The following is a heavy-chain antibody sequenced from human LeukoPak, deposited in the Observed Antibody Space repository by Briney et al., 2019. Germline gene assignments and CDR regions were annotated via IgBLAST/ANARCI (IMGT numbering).Heavy chain of an antibody. CDR2: IYYSGST. Sequence: SETLSLTCTVSGGSISSSSYYWGWIRQPPGKGLEWIGSIYYSGSTYYNPSLKSRVTISVDTSKNQFSLKLSFVTAADTAVYYCARVSWPYCGGDCYPGLWDWGQGTLVTVSS. V-gene: IGHV4-39*01. CDR3: ARVSWPYCGGDCYPGLWD. CDR1: GGSISSSSYY. J-gene: IGHJ4*02. D-gene: IGHD2-21*01.